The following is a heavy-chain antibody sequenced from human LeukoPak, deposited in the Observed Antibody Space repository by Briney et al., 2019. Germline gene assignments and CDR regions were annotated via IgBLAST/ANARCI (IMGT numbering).Heavy chain of an antibody. CDR1: GFTFSSYA. J-gene: IGHJ6*02. D-gene: IGHD1-26*01. CDR2: ISYDGSNK. Sequence: GGSMRLSCAASGFTFSSYAMHWVRQAPGKGLEWVAVISYDGSNKYYADSVKGRFTISRDNAKNSLYLQMNSLRDEDTAVYYCASHAGGSYSVLYYGMDVWGQGTTATVSS. CDR3: ASHAGGSYSVLYYGMDV. V-gene: IGHV3-30-3*01.